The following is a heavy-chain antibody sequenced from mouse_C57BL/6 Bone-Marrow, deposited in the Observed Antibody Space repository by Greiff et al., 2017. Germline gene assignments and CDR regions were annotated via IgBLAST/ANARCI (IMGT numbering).Heavy chain of an antibody. CDR3: ARETAHVYFDY. CDR1: GYTFTSYW. CDR2: IDPSDSYT. Sequence: QVQLQQPGAELVMPGASVKLSCKASGYTFTSYWMHWVKQRPGQGLEWIGEIDPSDSYTNYNQKFKGKSTLTVDKSSSTAYMQLSSLTSEDSAVYYCARETAHVYFDYWGQGTTLTVSS. J-gene: IGHJ2*01. V-gene: IGHV1-69*01. D-gene: IGHD3-2*02.